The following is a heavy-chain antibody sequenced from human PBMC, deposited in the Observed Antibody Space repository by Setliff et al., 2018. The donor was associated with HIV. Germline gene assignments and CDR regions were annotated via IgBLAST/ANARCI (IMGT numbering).Heavy chain of an antibody. D-gene: IGHD3-3*01. CDR3: ARSGPRDHDFWYDQSRRYFDL. CDR2: MNPKSGNT. V-gene: IGHV1-8*03. Sequence: ASVKVSCKASGYTFTQSDINWVRQATGQSPEWMGWMNPKSGNTGYKQTFQDRITITRDTSINTIHMELKSLTSEDTAVYYCARSGPRDHDFWYDQSRRYFDLWGRGNLVTVSS. J-gene: IGHJ2*01. CDR1: GYTFTQSD.